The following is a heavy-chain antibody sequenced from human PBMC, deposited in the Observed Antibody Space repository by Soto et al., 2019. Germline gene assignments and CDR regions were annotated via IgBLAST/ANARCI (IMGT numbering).Heavy chain of an antibody. CDR2: ISYDGSNK. CDR1: GFTLRSSA. Sequence: GVSLWLSCATCGFTLRSSAVPWVRPAPGKGLEWVAVISYDGSNKYYADSVKGRFTISRDNSKNTLYLQMNSLRAEDTAVYYCARGGPDSSGYWYWFDPWGQGTLVTVAS. V-gene: IGHV3-30-3*01. CDR3: ARGGPDSSGYWYWFDP. D-gene: IGHD3-22*01. J-gene: IGHJ5*02.